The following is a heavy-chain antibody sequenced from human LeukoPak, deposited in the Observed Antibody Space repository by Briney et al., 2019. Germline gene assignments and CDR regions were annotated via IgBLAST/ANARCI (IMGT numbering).Heavy chain of an antibody. Sequence: GGSLRLSCAAYGFTFRDYEINSVRQAPGKGLELISSISTSGSITYYADSVKGRFTISRDNAKNSLFLQMNTLTAEDTAVYYCARGSLHVFDYWGQGTPVTVSS. D-gene: IGHD3-10*02. J-gene: IGHJ4*02. CDR2: ISTSGSIT. CDR1: GFTFRDYE. V-gene: IGHV3-48*03. CDR3: ARGSLHVFDY.